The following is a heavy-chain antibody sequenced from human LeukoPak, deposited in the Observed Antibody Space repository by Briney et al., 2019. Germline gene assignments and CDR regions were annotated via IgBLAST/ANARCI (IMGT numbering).Heavy chain of an antibody. Sequence: GGSLRLSCAASGFTFSDYYMSWIRQAPGKGLEWVSYINIIGSTIYCADSVKGRFTISWDNAKNSLYLQMNSLRAEDTAIYYCASGVYYLDYWGQGTLVTVSS. CDR2: INIIGSTI. D-gene: IGHD3-10*01. J-gene: IGHJ4*02. CDR3: ASGVYYLDY. CDR1: GFTFSDYY. V-gene: IGHV3-11*04.